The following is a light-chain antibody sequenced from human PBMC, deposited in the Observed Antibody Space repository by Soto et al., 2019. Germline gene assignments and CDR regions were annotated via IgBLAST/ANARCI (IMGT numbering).Light chain of an antibody. CDR2: GAS. V-gene: IGKV3-15*01. CDR1: QSVSSN. CDR3: QQYNNLPTT. Sequence: EIVMTQSPATLSVSPGERTTLSCRASQSVSSNLAWYQQKPGQAPRLLIYGASTRATGIPARYSGSGSETDFTLNTSCLQSEDFAVYYCQQYNNLPTTFGGGTKVEIK. J-gene: IGKJ4*01.